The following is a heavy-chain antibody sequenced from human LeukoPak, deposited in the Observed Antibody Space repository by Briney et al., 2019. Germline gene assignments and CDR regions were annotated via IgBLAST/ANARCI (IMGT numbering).Heavy chain of an antibody. CDR3: ARPDCSGGSCYSVYAFDI. D-gene: IGHD2-15*01. V-gene: IGHV4-38-2*01. CDR1: GYSISSGYY. CDR2: IYHSGST. J-gene: IGHJ3*02. Sequence: PSETLSLTCAVSGYSISSGYYWGWIRQPPGKGLGWIGSIYHSGSTYYNPSLKSRVTISVDTSKNQFSLKLSSVTAADTAVYYCARPDCSGGSCYSVYAFDIWGQGTMVTVSS.